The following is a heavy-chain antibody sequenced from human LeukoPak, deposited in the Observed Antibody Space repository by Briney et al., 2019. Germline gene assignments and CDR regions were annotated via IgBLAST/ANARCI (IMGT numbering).Heavy chain of an antibody. J-gene: IGHJ4*02. CDR3: ASPSTRNYDILTGYYSTLDY. Sequence: GGSLRLSCAASGFTFSSYSMNWVRQAPGKGLEWVSSISSSSSYIYYADSVKGRFTISRDNAKNSLYLQMNSLRAEDTAVYYCASPSTRNYDILTGYYSTLDYWGQGTLVTVSS. CDR2: ISSSSSYI. CDR1: GFTFSSYS. V-gene: IGHV3-21*01. D-gene: IGHD3-9*01.